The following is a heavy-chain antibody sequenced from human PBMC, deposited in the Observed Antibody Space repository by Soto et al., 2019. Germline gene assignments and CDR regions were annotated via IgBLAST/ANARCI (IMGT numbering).Heavy chain of an antibody. V-gene: IGHV4-39*01. Sequence: SETLSLTCTVSGDSISSSSYYWGWIRQPPGKGLEWIGSIYYSGSTYYNPSLKSRVTISVDTSKNQFSLKLSSVTAADTAVYYCAAYYYDSSGYFVTDYWGQGTLVTVSS. CDR1: GDSISSSSYY. CDR2: IYYSGST. CDR3: AAYYYDSSGYFVTDY. D-gene: IGHD3-22*01. J-gene: IGHJ4*02.